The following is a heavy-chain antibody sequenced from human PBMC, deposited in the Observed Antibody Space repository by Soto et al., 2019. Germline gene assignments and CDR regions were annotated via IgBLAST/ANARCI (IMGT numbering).Heavy chain of an antibody. D-gene: IGHD2-15*01. J-gene: IGHJ6*02. CDR3: ARVSHDIVVVAGVRYYYYGMDV. Sequence: PSETLSLTCTVSGGPISSSSFHWGWIRQPPGKGLEWIGSIYYSGSTYYSPSLKSRVTISVDTSKNQFSLKLSSVTAADTAVYYCARVSHDIVVVAGVRYYYYGMDVWGQGTTVTVSS. V-gene: IGHV4-39*07. CDR2: IYYSGST. CDR1: GGPISSSSFH.